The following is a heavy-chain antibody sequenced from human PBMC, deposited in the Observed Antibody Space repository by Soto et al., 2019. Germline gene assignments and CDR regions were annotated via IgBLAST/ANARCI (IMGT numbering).Heavy chain of an antibody. CDR3: ARDSGGYEILTGYPFDY. CDR2: ISYDGGNK. D-gene: IGHD3-9*01. V-gene: IGHV3-30-3*01. J-gene: IGHJ4*02. CDR1: GFTFSSYA. Sequence: PGGSLRLSCAASGFTFSSYAMHWVRQAPGKGLEWVAVISYDGGNKYYADSVKGRFTISRDNSKNTLYLQMNRLRAEDTAVYYCARDSGGYEILTGYPFDYWRQGTLVTVSS.